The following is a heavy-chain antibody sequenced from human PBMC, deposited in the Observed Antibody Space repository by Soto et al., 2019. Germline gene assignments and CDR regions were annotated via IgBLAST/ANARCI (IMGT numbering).Heavy chain of an antibody. CDR1: GGSISSGGYY. CDR3: AREGGSGGYYPPYYYYGMDV. J-gene: IGHJ6*02. D-gene: IGHD1-26*01. CDR2: IYYSGST. V-gene: IGHV4-31*03. Sequence: PSETLSLTCTVSGGSISSGGYYWSWIRQHPGKGLEWIGYIYYSGSTYYNPSLKSRVTISVDTSKNQFSLKLSSVTAADTAVYYCAREGGSGGYYPPYYYYGMDVWGQGTTVTVSS.